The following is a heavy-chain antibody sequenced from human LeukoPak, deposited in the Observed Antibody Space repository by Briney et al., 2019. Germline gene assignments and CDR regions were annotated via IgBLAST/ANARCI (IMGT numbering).Heavy chain of an antibody. CDR3: AKINEWELLLPYLDY. CDR1: GFTFSSYA. D-gene: IGHD1-26*01. CDR2: ISGSGGST. J-gene: IGHJ4*02. Sequence: GGSLRLSCAASGFTFSSYAMSWVRQAPGKGLEWVSAISGSGGSTYYADSVKGRFTISRDNSKNTLYLQMNSLRAEDTAVYYCAKINEWELLLPYLDYWGQGTLVTVSS. V-gene: IGHV3-23*01.